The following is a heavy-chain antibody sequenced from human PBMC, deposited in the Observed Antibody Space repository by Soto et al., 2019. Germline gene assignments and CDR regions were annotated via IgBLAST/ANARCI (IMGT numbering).Heavy chain of an antibody. CDR1: GGSVSSYW. D-gene: IGHD3-10*01. CDR2: IYYTGST. CDR3: ARGPGASDYYFDY. Sequence: PSETLSLTCSVSGGSVSSYWWSWIRQPPGKGLEWIGYIYYTGSTNYSPSLKGRVTISLDASKSQFSLKLTSVTAADTAVYYCARGPGASDYYFDYWSPGTLVTVSS. V-gene: IGHV4-59*02. J-gene: IGHJ4*02.